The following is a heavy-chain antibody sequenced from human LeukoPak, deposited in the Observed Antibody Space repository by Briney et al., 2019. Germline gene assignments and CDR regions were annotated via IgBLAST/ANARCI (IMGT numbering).Heavy chain of an antibody. D-gene: IGHD2-21*02. J-gene: IGHJ4*02. CDR2: IDHSGST. CDR1: GGSFSGYY. CDR3: ARGPPYIVVVTGIGFFDS. Sequence: SETLSLTCAVYGGSFSGYYWSWIRQPPGKGLEWIGEIDHSGSTNYNPSLKSRVTISVDTSKNQFSLKLSSVTAADTAVYYCARGPPYIVVVTGIGFFDSWGQGTLVTVSS. V-gene: IGHV4-34*01.